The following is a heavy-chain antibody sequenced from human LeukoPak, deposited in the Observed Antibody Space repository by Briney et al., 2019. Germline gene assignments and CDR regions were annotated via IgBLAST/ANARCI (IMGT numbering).Heavy chain of an antibody. CDR3: AREILGELYFDL. V-gene: IGHV3-21*01. Sequence: GGSLRLSCAASGFTFSSYSMNWVRQAPGKGLEWVSSISSSSTYIYYADSVKGRFTISRDNAENSLYLQMNSLRAEDTAVYYCAREILGELYFDLWGQGTLVTVSS. CDR1: GFTFSSYS. J-gene: IGHJ4*02. CDR2: ISSSSTYI. D-gene: IGHD3-10*01.